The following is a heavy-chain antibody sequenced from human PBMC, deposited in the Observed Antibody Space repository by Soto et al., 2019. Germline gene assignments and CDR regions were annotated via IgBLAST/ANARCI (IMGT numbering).Heavy chain of an antibody. Sequence: PGGSLRLSCVASGFTFSTYNINWVRQAPGKGLEWVSYISSSSSSIFYADSVKGRFTISRDNAKNSLYLQMNSLRAEDTAVYFCAINLGHYSSTSYLYSYWGQGTLVLVSA. CDR1: GFTFSTYN. V-gene: IGHV3-48*01. J-gene: IGHJ4*02. D-gene: IGHD2-2*01. CDR2: ISSSSSSI. CDR3: AINLGHYSSTSYLYSY.